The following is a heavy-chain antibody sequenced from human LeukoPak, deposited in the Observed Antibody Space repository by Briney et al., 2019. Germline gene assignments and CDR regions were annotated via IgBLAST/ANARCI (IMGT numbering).Heavy chain of an antibody. J-gene: IGHJ2*01. CDR1: GDSVSSNSAT. CDR3: VRDGESANWYFDL. V-gene: IGHV6-1*01. D-gene: IGHD3-10*01. Sequence: SQTLSLTCAIFGDSVSSNSATWNWIRQSPSRGLEWLGRTYYGSKWYNEYAVSVKSRITINPDTSKNQFSLQLNSVTPEDTAVYYCVRDGESANWYFDLWGRGTLVTVSS. CDR2: TYYGSKWYN.